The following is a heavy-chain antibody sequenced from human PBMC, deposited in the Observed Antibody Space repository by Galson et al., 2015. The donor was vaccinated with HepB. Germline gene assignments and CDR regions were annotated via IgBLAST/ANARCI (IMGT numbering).Heavy chain of an antibody. CDR3: AMNIVVVPAATDC. CDR1: GFTVSSKY. Sequence: SLRLSCAASGFTVSSKYMSWVRQAPGKGPEWVSLFYRSGSTYYADSVKGRFTIPRDNSKNTLYLQMNSLRAEDTAVYYCAMNIVVVPAATDCWGQGTLVTVSS. D-gene: IGHD2-2*01. V-gene: IGHV3-66*01. CDR2: FYRSGST. J-gene: IGHJ4*02.